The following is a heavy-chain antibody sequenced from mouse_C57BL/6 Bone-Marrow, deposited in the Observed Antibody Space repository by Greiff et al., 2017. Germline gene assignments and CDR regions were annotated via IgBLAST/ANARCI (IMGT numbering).Heavy chain of an antibody. J-gene: IGHJ2*01. CDR3: ARWLLRGDYFDY. CDR2: IYPGGGYT. V-gene: IGHV1-63*01. Sequence: QVHVKQSGAELVRPGTSVKMSCKASGYTFTNYWIGWAKQRPGHGLEWIGDIYPGGGYTNYNEKFKGKATLTADKSSSTAYMQFSSLTSEDSAIYYCARWLLRGDYFDYWGQGTTLTVSS. D-gene: IGHD2-3*01. CDR1: GYTFTNYW.